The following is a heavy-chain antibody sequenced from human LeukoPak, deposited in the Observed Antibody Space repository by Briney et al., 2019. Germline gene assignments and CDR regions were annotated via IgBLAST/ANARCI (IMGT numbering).Heavy chain of an antibody. V-gene: IGHV3-30*01. J-gene: IGHJ4*02. CDR2: ISYDGSNK. CDR1: GFTFISYA. CDR3: ARDPTIFGVVIIYYFDY. Sequence: GSLRLSCAASGFTFISYAMHWVRQAPGKGLEWVAVISYDGSNKYYADSVKGRFTISRDNSKNTLYLQMNSLRAEDTAVYYCARDPTIFGVVIIYYFDYWGQGTLVTVSS. D-gene: IGHD3-3*01.